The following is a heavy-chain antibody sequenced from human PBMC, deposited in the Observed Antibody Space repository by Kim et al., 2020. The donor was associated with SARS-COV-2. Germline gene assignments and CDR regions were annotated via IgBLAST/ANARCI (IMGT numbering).Heavy chain of an antibody. CDR1: GETLTELS. Sequence: ASVKVSCKVSGETLTELSIHWVRQAPGKGLDWMGGFDREDGKTRYAQSFQDRVVITEDTSTDTVYMSLSGLRSEDTAVYYCALVAPAGYFFDFWGQGTLVTVSS. V-gene: IGHV1-24*01. J-gene: IGHJ4*02. CDR2: FDREDGKT. D-gene: IGHD6-13*01. CDR3: ALVAPAGYFFDF.